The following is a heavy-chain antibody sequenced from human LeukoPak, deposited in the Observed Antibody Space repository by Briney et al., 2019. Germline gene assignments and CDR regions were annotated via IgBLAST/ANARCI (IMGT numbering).Heavy chain of an antibody. D-gene: IGHD5-18*01. V-gene: IGHV4-39*01. Sequence: PSETLSLTCTVSGGSISSSSAYWGWIRQPPGKGLEWIGSICYSKNTYYNPSLKSRVTISADTSKNQFSLTLGSVSATDTAVYYCVSPRGFSYGYFDYWGRGTLVTVSS. J-gene: IGHJ4*02. CDR1: GGSISSSSAY. CDR2: ICYSKNT. CDR3: VSPRGFSYGYFDY.